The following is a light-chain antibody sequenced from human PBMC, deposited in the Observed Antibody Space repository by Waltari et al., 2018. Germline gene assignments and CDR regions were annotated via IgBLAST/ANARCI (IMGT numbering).Light chain of an antibody. J-gene: IGLJ3*02. V-gene: IGLV1-44*01. Sequence: QSVLTQPPSASGTPGQRVTISCSGSRSNIGSNTVNWYQHLPGTAPKLLIFNNNQRPSGVPDRFSGSKSGTSASLAISGLQSEDEADYYCAAWDDSLNGWVFGGGTKLTVL. CDR2: NNN. CDR3: AAWDDSLNGWV. CDR1: RSNIGSNT.